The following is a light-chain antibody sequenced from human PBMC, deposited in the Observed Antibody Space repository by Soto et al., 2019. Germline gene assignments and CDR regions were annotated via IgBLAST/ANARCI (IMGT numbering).Light chain of an antibody. CDR2: KAS. J-gene: IGKJ1*01. CDR3: QQYNSYSRT. Sequence: DIQMTQSPSPLSASVGDRVTITCRASQSISSWLAWYQQKPGKAPKLLIYKASSLESGVPSRFSGSGSGTEFTLTISSLQPDDFAAYYCQQYNSYSRTFGQGTEVDI. V-gene: IGKV1-5*03. CDR1: QSISSW.